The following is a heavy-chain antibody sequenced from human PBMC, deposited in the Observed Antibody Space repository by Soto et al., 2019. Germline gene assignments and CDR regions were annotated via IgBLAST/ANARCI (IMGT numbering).Heavy chain of an antibody. CDR1: GGTVSSGSYY. Sequence: TSETLSLTCTVSGGTVSSGSYYWSWIRQPPGKGLEWIGYIYYSGSTNYNPSLKSRVTISVDTSKNQFSLKLSSVTAADTAVYYCARDGDYGDSYYYYYGMDVWGQGTTVTVSS. J-gene: IGHJ6*02. D-gene: IGHD4-17*01. CDR2: IYYSGST. CDR3: ARDGDYGDSYYYYYGMDV. V-gene: IGHV4-61*01.